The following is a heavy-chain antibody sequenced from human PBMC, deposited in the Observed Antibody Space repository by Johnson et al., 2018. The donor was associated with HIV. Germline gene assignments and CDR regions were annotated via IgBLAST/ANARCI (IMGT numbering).Heavy chain of an antibody. CDR1: GFTFRSYW. J-gene: IGHJ3*02. CDR3: ARDLRLVYDAFDI. CDR2: IKQDGSEN. D-gene: IGHD6-19*01. Sequence: VQLVESGGGLVQPGGSLRLSCAASGFTFRSYWMSWVRQAPGKGLEWVANIKQDGSENYYVASVKGRFTISRDNVKNSLDLQMNSLRAEDTAVYYCARDLRLVYDAFDIWGQGTMVTVSS. V-gene: IGHV3-7*01.